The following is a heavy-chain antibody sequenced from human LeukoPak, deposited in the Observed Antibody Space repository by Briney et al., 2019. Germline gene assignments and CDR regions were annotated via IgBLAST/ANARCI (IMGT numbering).Heavy chain of an antibody. CDR2: IYHSGTT. V-gene: IGHV4-28*01. D-gene: IGHD3-10*01. Sequence: SDTLSLTCAVSGYSITSSSWWGWIRQPPGKGLEWIGYIYHSGTTYYNPSLQSRVTMSVDTSKSQFSLKLSSVTAVDTAVYYCARKENVYYYFDYWGQGTLVTVSS. CDR1: GYSITSSSW. CDR3: ARKENVYYYFDY. J-gene: IGHJ4*02.